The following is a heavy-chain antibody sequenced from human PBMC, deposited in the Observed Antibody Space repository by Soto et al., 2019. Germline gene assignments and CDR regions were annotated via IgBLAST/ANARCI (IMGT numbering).Heavy chain of an antibody. V-gene: IGHV4-31*03. D-gene: IGHD5-18*01. CDR1: GGSISSGGYY. Sequence: SETLSLTCTVSGGSISSGGYYWSWIRQHPGKGLEWIGYIYYSGSTYYNPSLKSRVTISVDTSKNQFSLKLSSVTAADTAVYYCARDSYSYGPEDHYGMDVWGQGTTVTVSS. CDR2: IYYSGST. CDR3: ARDSYSYGPEDHYGMDV. J-gene: IGHJ6*02.